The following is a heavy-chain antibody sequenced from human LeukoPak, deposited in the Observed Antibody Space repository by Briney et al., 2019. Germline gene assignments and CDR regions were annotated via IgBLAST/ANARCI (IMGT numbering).Heavy chain of an antibody. CDR2: ISSSSSYI. Sequence: PGGSLRLSCAASGFTFSSYSMNWVRQAPGKGLEWVSSISSSSSYIYYADSVKGRFTISRDNAKNSLYLQMNSLRAEDTAVYYCARANDILTGYYDFDYWGQGTLVTVSS. V-gene: IGHV3-21*01. CDR1: GFTFSSYS. J-gene: IGHJ4*02. D-gene: IGHD3-9*01. CDR3: ARANDILTGYYDFDY.